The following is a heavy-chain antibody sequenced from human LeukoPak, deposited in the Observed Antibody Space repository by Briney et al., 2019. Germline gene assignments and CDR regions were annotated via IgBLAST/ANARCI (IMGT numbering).Heavy chain of an antibody. J-gene: IGHJ5*02. CDR3: VRLCVRGIIGP. V-gene: IGHV1-8*01. CDR2: VNPKSGNT. D-gene: IGHD3-10*01. CDR1: GYTFTNDD. Sequence: ASVKVSCKASGYTFTNDDINWVRQATGQGLEWMGWVNPKSGNTGYAQKFQGRVTMTRDTSINTAYMELSSLRSEDTAVYYCVRLCVRGIIGPWGQGTLVTVSS.